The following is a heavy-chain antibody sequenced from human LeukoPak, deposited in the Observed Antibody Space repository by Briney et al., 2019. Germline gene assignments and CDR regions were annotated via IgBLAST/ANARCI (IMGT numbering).Heavy chain of an antibody. V-gene: IGHV3-30*18. CDR3: AKDSMGGSSHDY. Sequence: GGSLRLSCAASGFTFSSYGMHWVRQAPGKGLEWVAVISYDGSNKYYADSVKGRFTISRDNSKNTLYLQMNSLRAEDTAVYYCAKDSMGGSSHDYWGQGTLVTVSS. CDR2: ISYDGSNK. D-gene: IGHD6-13*01. J-gene: IGHJ4*02. CDR1: GFTFSSYG.